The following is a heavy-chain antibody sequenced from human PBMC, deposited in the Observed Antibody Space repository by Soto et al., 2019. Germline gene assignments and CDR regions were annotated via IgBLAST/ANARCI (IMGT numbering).Heavy chain of an antibody. V-gene: IGHV3-23*01. CDR2: IRGGRDGK. J-gene: IGHJ4*02. CDR3: AKETAAVGETCFDY. CDR1: GFTFSNYA. D-gene: IGHD1-26*01. Sequence: GGSLRLSCAASGFTFSNYAMSWVRQSPGKGLEWVAGIRGGRDGKFYADSVKGRFTISRDNSKNTVYLQMNSLRVEDTAVYYCAKETAAVGETCFDYWGQGTLVTVSS.